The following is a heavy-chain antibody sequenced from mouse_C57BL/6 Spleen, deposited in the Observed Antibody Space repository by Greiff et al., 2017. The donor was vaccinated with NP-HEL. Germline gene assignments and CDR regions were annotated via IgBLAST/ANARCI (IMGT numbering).Heavy chain of an antibody. CDR1: GYTFTSYW. V-gene: IGHV1-50*01. CDR2: IDPSDSYT. D-gene: IGHD1-1*01. J-gene: IGHJ2*01. Sequence: VQLQQPGAELVKPGASVKLSCKASGYTFTSYWMQWVKQRPGQGLEWIGEIDPSDSYTNYNQKFKGKATLTVDTSSSTAYMQLSSLTSEDSAVYYCARNTVVARYFDYWGQGTTLTVSS. CDR3: ARNTVVARYFDY.